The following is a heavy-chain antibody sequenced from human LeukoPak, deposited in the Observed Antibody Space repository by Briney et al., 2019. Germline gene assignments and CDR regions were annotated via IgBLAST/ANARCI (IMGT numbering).Heavy chain of an antibody. D-gene: IGHD5-18*01. CDR1: GFTFSSYN. V-gene: IGHV3-48*04. J-gene: IGHJ4*02. Sequence: GGSLRLSCAASGFTFSSYNMNWVRQAPGEGLEWVSYISSSGSTIYYADSVKGRFTISRDNAKNSLYLQMNSLKTEDTAVYYCTTVGRGYSIDYWGQGTLVTVSS. CDR3: TTVGRGYSIDY. CDR2: ISSSGSTI.